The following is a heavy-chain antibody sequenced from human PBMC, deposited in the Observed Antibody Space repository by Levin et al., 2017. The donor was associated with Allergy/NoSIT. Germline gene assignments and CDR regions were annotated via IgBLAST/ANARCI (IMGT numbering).Heavy chain of an antibody. CDR2: ISWNSGSI. Sequence: PGGSLRLSCAASGFTFDDYAMHWVRQAPGKGLEWVSGISWNSGSIGYADSVKGRFTISRDNAKNSLYLQMNSLRAEDTALYYCATVTTRVDYWGQGTLVTVSS. CDR1: GFTFDDYA. D-gene: IGHD4-17*01. V-gene: IGHV3-9*01. J-gene: IGHJ4*02. CDR3: ATVTTRVDY.